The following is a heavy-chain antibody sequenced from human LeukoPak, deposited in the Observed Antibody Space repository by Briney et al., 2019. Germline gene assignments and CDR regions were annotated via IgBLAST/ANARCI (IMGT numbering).Heavy chain of an antibody. D-gene: IGHD3-3*01. CDR2: IYYSGST. J-gene: IGHJ4*02. CDR3: GRARAIFGVVILDY. Sequence: SETLSLTCTVSGGSISSYYWSWIRQPPGKGLEWIGYIYYSGSTNYNPSLKSRVTISVDTSKNQFSLKLSSVTAADTAVYYCGRARAIFGVVILDYWGQGTLVTVSS. V-gene: IGHV4-59*01. CDR1: GGSISSYY.